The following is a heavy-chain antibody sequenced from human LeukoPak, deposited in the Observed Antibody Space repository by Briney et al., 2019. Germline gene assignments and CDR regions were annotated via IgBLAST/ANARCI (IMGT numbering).Heavy chain of an antibody. V-gene: IGHV1-69*13. CDR1: GGTFSSYA. CDR2: IIPIFGTA. Sequence: SVKVSCKAPGGTFSSYAISWVRQAPGQGLEWMGGIIPIFGTANYAQKFQGRVTITADESTSTAYMELSSLRSEDTAVYYCARGALEYDSSGYYYVCLDYWGQGTLVTVSS. D-gene: IGHD3-22*01. J-gene: IGHJ4*02. CDR3: ARGALEYDSSGYYYVCLDY.